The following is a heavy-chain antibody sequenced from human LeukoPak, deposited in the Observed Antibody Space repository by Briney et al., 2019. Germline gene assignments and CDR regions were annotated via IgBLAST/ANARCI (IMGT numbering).Heavy chain of an antibody. Sequence: SETLSLTCTVSGGSISSYYWSWIRQPPGKGLEWIGYIYYSGSTNYSPTLKSRVTISVDTSKNQFSLKLSSVTAANTAVYYCARVYGGNSKDAFDIWGQGTMVTVSS. V-gene: IGHV4-59*08. CDR3: ARVYGGNSKDAFDI. CDR2: IYYSGST. D-gene: IGHD4-17*01. CDR1: GGSISSYY. J-gene: IGHJ3*02.